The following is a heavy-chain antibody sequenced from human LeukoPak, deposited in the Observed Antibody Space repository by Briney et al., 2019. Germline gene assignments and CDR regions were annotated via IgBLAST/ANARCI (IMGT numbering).Heavy chain of an antibody. CDR1: GGSISSGDYY. Sequence: SETLSLTCTVSGGSISSGDYYWSWIRQPPGKGLEWIGYIYYSGSTYYNPSLKSRVTTSVDTSKNQFSLKLSSVTAADTAVYYCAREGSDDSRYFDYWGQGTLVTVSS. D-gene: IGHD3-22*01. CDR3: AREGSDDSRYFDY. J-gene: IGHJ4*02. CDR2: IYYSGST. V-gene: IGHV4-30-4*01.